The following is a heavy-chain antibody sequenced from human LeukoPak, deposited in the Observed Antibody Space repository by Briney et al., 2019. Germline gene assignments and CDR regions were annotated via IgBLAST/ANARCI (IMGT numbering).Heavy chain of an antibody. D-gene: IGHD3-22*01. V-gene: IGHV3-15*01. J-gene: IGHJ4*02. CDR3: TTGDSSSPL. CDR1: GFTFSNAW. CDR2: VKSKADGGTT. Sequence: GGSLGLSCAASGFTFSNAWMNWVRQAPGKGLEWVGRVKSKADGGTTEYAAPVKGRFTISRDESKNTLYLQMNSLKTEDAAVYYCTTGDSSSPLWGQGTLVTVSS.